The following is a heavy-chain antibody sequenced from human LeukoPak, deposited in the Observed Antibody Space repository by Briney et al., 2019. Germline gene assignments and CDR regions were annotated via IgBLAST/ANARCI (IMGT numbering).Heavy chain of an antibody. J-gene: IGHJ6*02. V-gene: IGHV1-69*04. CDR3: ARVCIGHYYDSSGYHPFTYYYYGMDV. Sequence: SVKVSCKASGDTFSSYAISWVRQAPGQGLEWMGRIIPILGIANYAQKFQGRVTITADKSTSTAYMELSSLRSEDTAVYYCARVCIGHYYDSSGYHPFTYYYYGMDVWGQGTTVTVSS. CDR1: GDTFSSYA. D-gene: IGHD3-22*01. CDR2: IIPILGIA.